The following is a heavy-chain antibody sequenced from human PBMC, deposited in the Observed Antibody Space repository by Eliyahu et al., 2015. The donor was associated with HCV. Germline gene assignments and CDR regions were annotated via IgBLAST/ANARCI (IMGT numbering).Heavy chain of an antibody. CDR3: ARDRRKIYYYGSGSRNYYYYYGMDV. J-gene: IGHJ6*02. CDR2: IWYDGSNK. V-gene: IGHV3-33*01. D-gene: IGHD3-10*01. CDR1: GFTFSSYG. Sequence: LRLSCAASGFTFSSYGMHWVRQAPGKGLEWVAVIWYDGSNKYYADSVKGRFTISRDNSKNTLYLQMNSLRAEDTAVYYCARDRRKIYYYGSGSRNYYYYYGMDVWGQGTTVTVSS.